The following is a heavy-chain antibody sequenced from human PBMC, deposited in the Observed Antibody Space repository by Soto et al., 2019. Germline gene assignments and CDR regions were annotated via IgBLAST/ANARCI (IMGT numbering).Heavy chain of an antibody. CDR3: ARSSSYYFIDDY. D-gene: IGHD3-22*01. CDR2: INAGNGNT. V-gene: IGHV1-3*05. CDR1: GYTFTSYA. Sequence: QVQLVQSGAEEKKPGASVKVSCKASGYTFTSYAMHWLRQAPGQRLEWMGWINAGNGNTKYSQEFQGRVTITRDTSASTAYMELNSLRSEDTAVYYCARSSSYYFIDDYWGQGTLVTVSS. J-gene: IGHJ4*02.